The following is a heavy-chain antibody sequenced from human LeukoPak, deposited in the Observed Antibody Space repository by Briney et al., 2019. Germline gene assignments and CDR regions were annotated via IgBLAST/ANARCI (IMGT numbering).Heavy chain of an antibody. CDR1: GGSISSSSYY. V-gene: IGHV4-39*07. J-gene: IGHJ3*02. D-gene: IGHD3-22*01. CDR2: IYYSGSS. CDR3: ARQEYYYDSSGYWDAFDI. Sequence: SETLSLTCTVSGGSISSSSYYWGWIRQPPGKGLEWIGSIYYSGSSYYNPSLKSRVTISGDTSQNQFSLKLSSVTAADTAVYYCARQEYYYDSSGYWDAFDIWGQGTMVTVSS.